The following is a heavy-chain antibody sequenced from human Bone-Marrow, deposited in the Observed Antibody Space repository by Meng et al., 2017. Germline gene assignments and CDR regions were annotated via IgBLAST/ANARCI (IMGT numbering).Heavy chain of an antibody. Sequence: SETLSLTCTVSGGSISSYYWSWIRQPPGKGLEWIGYIYYSGSTNYNPSLKSRVTISVDTSKNQFSLKLRSVTAADTAVYYCARVCSSTSCFDYWGQGTLVTVSS. V-gene: IGHV4-59*01. J-gene: IGHJ4*02. CDR3: ARVCSSTSCFDY. CDR2: IYYSGST. D-gene: IGHD2-2*01. CDR1: GGSISSYY.